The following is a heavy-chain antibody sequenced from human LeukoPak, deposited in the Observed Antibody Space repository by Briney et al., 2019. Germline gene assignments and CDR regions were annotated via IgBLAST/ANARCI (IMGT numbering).Heavy chain of an antibody. D-gene: IGHD3-10*01. CDR3: AREPMVRGVLSYYYYGMDV. Sequence: SETLSLTCTVSGGSISSYYWSWIRQPAGRGLEWIGRNYTSGSTNYNPSLKSRVTMSVDTSKNQFSLKLSSVTAADTAVYYCAREPMVRGVLSYYYYGMDVWGQGTTVTVSS. V-gene: IGHV4-4*07. CDR2: NYTSGST. CDR1: GGSISSYY. J-gene: IGHJ6*02.